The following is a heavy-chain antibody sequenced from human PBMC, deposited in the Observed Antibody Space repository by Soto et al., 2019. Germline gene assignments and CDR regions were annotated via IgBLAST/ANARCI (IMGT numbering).Heavy chain of an antibody. CDR2: IYYSGST. D-gene: IGHD3-10*01. CDR1: GGSISSYY. J-gene: IGHJ6*02. V-gene: IGHV4-59*01. Sequence: PSETLSLTCTVSGGSISSYYWSWIRQPPGKGLEWIGYIYYSGSTNYNPSLKSRVTISVDTSKNQFSLKLSSVTAADTAVYYCARSITMVRGPNYYYYYGMDVWGQGTTVTVSS. CDR3: ARSITMVRGPNYYYYYGMDV.